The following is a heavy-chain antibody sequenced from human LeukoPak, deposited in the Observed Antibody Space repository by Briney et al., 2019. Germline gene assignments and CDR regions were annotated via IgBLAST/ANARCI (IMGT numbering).Heavy chain of an antibody. J-gene: IGHJ6*03. V-gene: IGHV3-49*03. CDR2: IRSKTYGGAI. Sequence: PGGSLRLSCTTSGFFFGAYAMSWFRQAPGKGPEWVGFIRSKTYGGAIEYAASVKGRFTISRDDSKGIAYLQMNSLKTEDTAVYYCARDQLGGDPDDYYYYMDVWGKGTTVTVSS. CDR1: GFFFGAYA. CDR3: ARDQLGGDPDDYYYYMDV. D-gene: IGHD4-17*01.